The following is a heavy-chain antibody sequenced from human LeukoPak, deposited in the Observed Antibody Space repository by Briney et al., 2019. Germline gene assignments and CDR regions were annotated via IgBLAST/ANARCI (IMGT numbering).Heavy chain of an antibody. CDR2: IYYSGST. J-gene: IGHJ6*02. CDR1: GGSISNYY. CDR3: ARLREDSYDYYGMDV. D-gene: IGHD2-15*01. V-gene: IGHV4-59*08. Sequence: TLSLTCTVSGGSISNYYWSWIRQPPGKGLEWIGYIYYSGSTNYNPSLKSRVTISVDTSQRQFSLKLSSVTAADTAVYYCARLREDSYDYYGMDVWGQGTTVTVSS.